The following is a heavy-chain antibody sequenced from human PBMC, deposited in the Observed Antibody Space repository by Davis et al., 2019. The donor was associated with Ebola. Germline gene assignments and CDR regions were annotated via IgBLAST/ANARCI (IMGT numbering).Heavy chain of an antibody. CDR2: IYPGDSDT. V-gene: IGHV5-51*01. J-gene: IGHJ5*02. CDR3: ARKIRRELIVVVPAARGYDP. D-gene: IGHD2-2*01. CDR1: GYSFTSYW. Sequence: GGSLRLSCKGSGYSFTSYWISWLRQMPGKGLDWMGIIYPGDSDTRYSPSFQGQVTISADKSISTAYLQWSSLKASDTAMYYCARKIRRELIVVVPAARGYDPGGQGTLVTVSS.